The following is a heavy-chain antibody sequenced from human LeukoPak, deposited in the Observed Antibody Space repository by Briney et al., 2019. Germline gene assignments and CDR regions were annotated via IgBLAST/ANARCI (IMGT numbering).Heavy chain of an antibody. CDR1: GATFSSYT. Sequence: SVKVSCKASGATFSSYTISWVRQAPGQGLEWMGGISPIFDTTSYAQKFQGRVTITADKSTNTAYMELSSLRSEDTAVYYCARTGYYYGSGRRPLDYWGQGTLVTVSS. CDR3: ARTGYYYGSGRRPLDY. J-gene: IGHJ4*02. CDR2: ISPIFDTT. V-gene: IGHV1-69*06. D-gene: IGHD3-10*01.